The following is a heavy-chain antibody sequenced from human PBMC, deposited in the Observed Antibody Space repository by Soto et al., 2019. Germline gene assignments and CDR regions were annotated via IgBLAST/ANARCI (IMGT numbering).Heavy chain of an antibody. V-gene: IGHV3-11*01. J-gene: IGHJ4*02. CDR2: ISSSGSTI. CDR1: GFTFSDYY. Sequence: SCAASGFTFSDYYMSWIRQAPGKGLEWVSYISSSGSTIYYADSVKGRFTISRDNAKNSLYLQMNSLRAEDTAVYYCRGVAATVSTFDYWGQGTLVTVSS. D-gene: IGHD2-15*01. CDR3: RGVAATVSTFDY.